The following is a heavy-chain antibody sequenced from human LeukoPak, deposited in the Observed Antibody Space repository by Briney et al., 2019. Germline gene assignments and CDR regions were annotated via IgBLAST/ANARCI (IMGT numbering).Heavy chain of an antibody. CDR1: GFTFSIYS. CDR2: ISSGSSTI. J-gene: IGHJ4*02. V-gene: IGHV3-48*02. D-gene: IGHD4-17*01. CDR3: ATCKYGDCFFDY. Sequence: GGSLRLSCAASGFTFSIYSMNWVRQAPGKGLEWVSYISSGSSTIYYADSVKGRFTISRDNAKNALYLQMNSLRDEDTAVYYCATCKYGDCFFDYWGQGTLVTASS.